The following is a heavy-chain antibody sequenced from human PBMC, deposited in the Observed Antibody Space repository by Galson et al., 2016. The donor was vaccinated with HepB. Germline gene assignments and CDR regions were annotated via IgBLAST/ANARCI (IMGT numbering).Heavy chain of an antibody. CDR1: GYSFTNYW. J-gene: IGHJ4*02. V-gene: IGHV5-51*01. CDR3: ARSTISTSAGAREFDY. CDR2: IYPGDSDI. D-gene: IGHD6-19*01. Sequence: QSGAEVKKPGESLKISCKGSGYSFTNYWIAWVRQMPGKGLEWMGIIYPGDSDIRYSPSFQGQVTISADKSISTAYPQWSSLKASDTAIYYCARSTISTSAGAREFDYWGQGTLVTVSS.